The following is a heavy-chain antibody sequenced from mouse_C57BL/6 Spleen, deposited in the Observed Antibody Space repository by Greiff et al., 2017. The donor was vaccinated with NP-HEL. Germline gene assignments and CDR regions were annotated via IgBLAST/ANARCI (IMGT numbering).Heavy chain of an antibody. J-gene: IGHJ1*03. D-gene: IGHD2-3*01. CDR1: GYAFSSYW. CDR2: IYPGDGDT. Sequence: VQLQQSGAELVKPGASVKISCKASGYAFSSYWMNWVKQRPGKGLEWIGQIYPGDGDTNYNGKFKGKATLTADKSSSTAYMQLSSLTSEDSAVYFCARVGGWLGYFDVWGTGTTVTVSS. V-gene: IGHV1-80*01. CDR3: ARVGGWLGYFDV.